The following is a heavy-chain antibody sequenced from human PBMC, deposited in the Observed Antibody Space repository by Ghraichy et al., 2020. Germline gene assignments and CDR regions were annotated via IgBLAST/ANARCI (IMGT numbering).Heavy chain of an antibody. CDR3: AKVGEKASIAARPSDY. Sequence: GALRLSCAASGFTFSSYAMSWVRQAPGKGLEWVSAISGSGGSTYYADSVKGRFTISRDNSKNTLYLQMNSLRAEDTAVYYCAKVGEKASIAARPSDYWGQGTLVTVSS. J-gene: IGHJ4*02. CDR2: ISGSGGST. V-gene: IGHV3-23*01. D-gene: IGHD6-6*01. CDR1: GFTFSSYA.